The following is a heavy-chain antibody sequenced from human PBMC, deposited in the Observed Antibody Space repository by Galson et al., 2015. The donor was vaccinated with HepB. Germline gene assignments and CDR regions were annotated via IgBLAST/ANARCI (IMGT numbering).Heavy chain of an antibody. J-gene: IGHJ4*02. CDR1: GFSLNTHGVG. V-gene: IGHV2-5*01. CDR2: IYWSEDH. CDR3: AHRRLRGNDIVTGHYPPLFDY. D-gene: IGHD3-9*01. Sequence: PALVKPTQTLTLTCSFFGFSLNTHGVGVGWIRQPPGKALEWLALIYWSEDHRYSPSLKSRVTITKDTSKNQVALTMTDMGPVDTATYYCAHRRLRGNDIVTGHYPPLFDYWGQGVLVTVSS.